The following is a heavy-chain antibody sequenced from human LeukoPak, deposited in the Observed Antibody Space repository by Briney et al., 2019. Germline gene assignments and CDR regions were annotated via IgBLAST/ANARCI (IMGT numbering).Heavy chain of an antibody. Sequence: GGSLRLSCAASGFTFSSYAMSWVRQAPGKGLEWVSAISGSGGSTYYADSVKGRFTISRENSKNTLYLQMNSLRAEDTAVYYCAKTLTGSSTSARFDPWGQGTLVTVSS. V-gene: IGHV3-23*01. J-gene: IGHJ5*02. CDR1: GFTFSSYA. D-gene: IGHD2-2*01. CDR3: AKTLTGSSTSARFDP. CDR2: ISGSGGST.